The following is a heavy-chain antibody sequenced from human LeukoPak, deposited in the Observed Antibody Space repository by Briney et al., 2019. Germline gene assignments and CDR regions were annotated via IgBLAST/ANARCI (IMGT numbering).Heavy chain of an antibody. CDR1: GFTFSSYS. D-gene: IGHD3-16*02. V-gene: IGHV3-21*01. Sequence: PGGSLRLSCAASGFTFSSYSMTWVRQAPGKGLEWVSSISSSSSYIYYADSVKGRFTISRDNAKNSLYLQMNSLRAEDTAVYYCARDRAAITFGGVIGTYYFDYWGQGTLVTVSS. J-gene: IGHJ4*02. CDR3: ARDRAAITFGGVIGTYYFDY. CDR2: ISSSSSYI.